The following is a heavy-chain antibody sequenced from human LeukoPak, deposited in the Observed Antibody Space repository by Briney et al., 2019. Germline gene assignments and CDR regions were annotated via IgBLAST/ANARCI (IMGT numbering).Heavy chain of an antibody. CDR2: FDPEDGET. CDR3: ARGLSYYDSSGHLHY. Sequence: ASVKVPCKVSGYTLTELSMHWVRQAPGKGLEWMGRFDPEDGETLYAQKFQGRVTMTRDTSTSTVYMELSSLRSEDTAVYYCARGLSYYDSSGHLHYWGQGTLVTVSS. J-gene: IGHJ4*02. V-gene: IGHV1-24*01. CDR1: GYTLTELS. D-gene: IGHD3-22*01.